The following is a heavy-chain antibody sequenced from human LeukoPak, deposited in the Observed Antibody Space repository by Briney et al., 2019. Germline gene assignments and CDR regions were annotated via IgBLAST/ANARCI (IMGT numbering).Heavy chain of an antibody. V-gene: IGHV3-7*03. CDR2: IRQDGDTK. J-gene: IGHJ4*02. D-gene: IGHD6-13*01. CDR3: ARSLPYGTTWYGRSDF. Sequence: GGSLRLSCTASGFIFSNYGFHWVRQAPGKGLEWVANIRQDGDTKYYVDSVKGRFTISRDNAMNSLYLQMNSLRAEDTAIYYCARSLPYGTTWYGRSDFWGQGTLVTVSS. CDR1: GFIFSNYG.